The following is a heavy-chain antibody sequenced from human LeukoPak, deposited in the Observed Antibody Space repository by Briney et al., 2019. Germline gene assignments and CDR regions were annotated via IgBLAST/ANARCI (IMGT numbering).Heavy chain of an antibody. CDR1: GFTFSSYG. J-gene: IGHJ5*02. CDR3: ARFSGSYPVYFDP. Sequence: PGGSLRLSCAASGFTFSSYGMHWVRQAPGKGLEWLAVIWYDGSNEYYADSVKGRFTISRDNSKNTLFLQMNSLRADDTAVYYCARFSGSYPVYFDPWGQGTLVTVSS. D-gene: IGHD1-26*01. V-gene: IGHV3-33*01. CDR2: IWYDGSNE.